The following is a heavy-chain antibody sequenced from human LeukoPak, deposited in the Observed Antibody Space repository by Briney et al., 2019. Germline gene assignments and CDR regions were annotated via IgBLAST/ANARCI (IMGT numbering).Heavy chain of an antibody. Sequence: PGGSLRLSCAASGFTFSSYGMSWVRQAPGKGLEWVSGISGSGDNTYYADSVKGRFTISRDNSKNTLFLQMNSLRAEDTAVYYCAKGDPAAGSFDYWVQGTLVTVSS. CDR1: GFTFSSYG. J-gene: IGHJ4*02. CDR2: ISGSGDNT. V-gene: IGHV3-23*01. D-gene: IGHD6-13*01. CDR3: AKGDPAAGSFDY.